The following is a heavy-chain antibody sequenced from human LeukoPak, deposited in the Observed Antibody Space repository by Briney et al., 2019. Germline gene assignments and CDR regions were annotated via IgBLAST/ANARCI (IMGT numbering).Heavy chain of an antibody. V-gene: IGHV3-53*01. CDR1: GFTVSDNY. CDR3: AKDPMTTVEYYFDY. J-gene: IGHJ4*02. D-gene: IGHD4-17*01. Sequence: GGSLRLSCAASGFTVSDNYMSWVRQAPGKGLEWVSVIYSGGFTYYADSVKGRFTISRDNSKNTLYLQMNSLRAEDTAVYYCAKDPMTTVEYYFDYWGQGTLVTVSS. CDR2: IYSGGFT.